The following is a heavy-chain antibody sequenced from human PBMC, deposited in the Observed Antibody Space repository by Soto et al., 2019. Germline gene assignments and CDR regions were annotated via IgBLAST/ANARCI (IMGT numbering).Heavy chain of an antibody. D-gene: IGHD1-26*01. J-gene: IGHJ3*01. CDR3: ARGDRGAFDL. Sequence: EVQLVESGGGLVQPGESPRLSCAASGFTFSYYWMHWVRQAPGKGLVWVSRIHSDGSSTTYADSVKGRFSISRDNARNTLYLQMNSLRAEDTAVYYCARGDRGAFDLWGQGTVLTVSS. V-gene: IGHV3-74*01. CDR1: GFTFSYYW. CDR2: IHSDGSST.